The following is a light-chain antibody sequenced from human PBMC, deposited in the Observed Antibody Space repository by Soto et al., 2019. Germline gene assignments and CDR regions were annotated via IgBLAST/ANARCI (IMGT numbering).Light chain of an antibody. Sequence: EIVMTQSPATLSVSPGERATLSCSASQRVSSNLAWYQQKPGQAPRLHIYGASNRATGIPARFSGSGSGTEFTHTISSLQAEDCAVYYCQQYNNWPQTFGQGTKVEIK. CDR3: QQYNNWPQT. CDR1: QRVSSN. V-gene: IGKV3-15*01. J-gene: IGKJ1*01. CDR2: GAS.